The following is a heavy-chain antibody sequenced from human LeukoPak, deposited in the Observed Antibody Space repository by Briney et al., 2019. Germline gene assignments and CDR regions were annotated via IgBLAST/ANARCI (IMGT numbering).Heavy chain of an antibody. CDR3: AREPYCSGGSCYEGIYYFDY. J-gene: IGHJ4*02. CDR1: GYSISSGYY. CDR2: IYHSGST. D-gene: IGHD2-15*01. V-gene: IGHV4-38-2*02. Sequence: SETLSLTCTVSGYSISSGYYWGWIRQPPGKGLGWIGEIYHSGSTNYNPSLKSRVTISVDKSKNQFSLKLSSVTAADTAVYYCAREPYCSGGSCYEGIYYFDYWGQGTLVTVSS.